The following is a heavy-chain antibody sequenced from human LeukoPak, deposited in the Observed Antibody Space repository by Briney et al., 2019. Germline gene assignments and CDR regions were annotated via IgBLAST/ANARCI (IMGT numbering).Heavy chain of an antibody. CDR2: MNQDGSEK. V-gene: IGHV3-7*01. CDR1: GFTFSNHY. D-gene: IGHD3-22*01. Sequence: PGGSLRLSCVASGFTFSNHYMSWVRQAPGKGVEWVANMNQDGSEKYYVDSVKGRFTISRDNAKNSLYLQMNSLRAEDTAVYYCARDRGKWDYYDSRSYHFDTLGYWGRGTLVTVAS. CDR3: ARDRGKWDYYDSRSYHFDTLGY. J-gene: IGHJ4*02.